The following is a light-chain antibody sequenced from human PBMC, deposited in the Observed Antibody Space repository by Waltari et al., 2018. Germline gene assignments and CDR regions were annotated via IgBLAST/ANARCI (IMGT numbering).Light chain of an antibody. CDR1: QSVTSSY. V-gene: IGKV3-20*01. Sequence: EIVLTQSPGTLSLSPGERATLSCRASQSVTSSYLAWHQQKPGQAPRLLIYGASSRATGIPDRFSGSGSGTDFTLTISRLEPEDFAVYYCQQYGNSPVTFGGGTKVEIK. CDR3: QQYGNSPVT. CDR2: GAS. J-gene: IGKJ4*01.